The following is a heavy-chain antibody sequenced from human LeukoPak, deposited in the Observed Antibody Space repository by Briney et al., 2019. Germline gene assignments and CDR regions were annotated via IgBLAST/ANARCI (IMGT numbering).Heavy chain of an antibody. V-gene: IGHV4-31*03. CDR2: IYYSGST. CDR3: AREARDYYDSPSWFDP. Sequence: SETLSLTCTVSGGSLSSDDYYWGWVRQHPGRGLEWLGYIYYSGSTYYNPSLKSRVTISVDTSKTQFPLRLSSVTAADTAVYYCAREARDYYDSPSWFDPWGQGILVTVSS. CDR1: GGSLSSDDYY. D-gene: IGHD3-22*01. J-gene: IGHJ5*02.